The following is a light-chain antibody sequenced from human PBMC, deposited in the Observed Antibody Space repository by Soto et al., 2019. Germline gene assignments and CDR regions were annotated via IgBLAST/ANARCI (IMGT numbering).Light chain of an antibody. Sequence: QSVLTQPASVSGSPGQSITISCTGTSSDVGGYNYVSWYQQHPGKAPKLMIYDVSNRPSGVSNRFSGSKSDNTASLTISARQAEDEADYYCSSYTSSSTLDNVFGTGPKLTVL. CDR3: SSYTSSSTLDNV. CDR2: DVS. CDR1: SSDVGGYNY. V-gene: IGLV2-14*01. J-gene: IGLJ1*01.